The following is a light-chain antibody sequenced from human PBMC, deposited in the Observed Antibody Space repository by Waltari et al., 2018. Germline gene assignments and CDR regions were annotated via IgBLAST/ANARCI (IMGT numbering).Light chain of an antibody. Sequence: EVVLTQSPGTLSLSPGEGATLSCRASESVSKFLAWYQQKPGQAPRLLIFHASNRASGIPDRFSGSGFGTDFSLTISRLEPEDFVVYYCQKYDSLPATFGQGTKVEIK. J-gene: IGKJ1*01. V-gene: IGKV3-20*01. CDR1: ESVSKF. CDR3: QKYDSLPAT. CDR2: HAS.